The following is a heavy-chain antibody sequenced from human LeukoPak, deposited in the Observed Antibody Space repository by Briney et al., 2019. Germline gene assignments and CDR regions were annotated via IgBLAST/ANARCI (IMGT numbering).Heavy chain of an antibody. CDR1: GFTFDDYG. D-gene: IGHD5-18*01. CDR2: IYSGGST. Sequence: GGSLRLSCAASGFTFDDYGMSWVRQAPRKGLEWVSVIYSGGSTYYADSVKGRFTISRDNSKNTLYLQMNSLRAEDTAVYYCATRGYSTYWGQGTLVTVSS. CDR3: ATRGYSTY. V-gene: IGHV3-66*01. J-gene: IGHJ4*02.